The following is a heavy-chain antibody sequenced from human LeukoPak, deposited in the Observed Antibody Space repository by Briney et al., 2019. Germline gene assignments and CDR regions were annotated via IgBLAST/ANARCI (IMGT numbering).Heavy chain of an antibody. J-gene: IGHJ6*02. V-gene: IGHV1-18*01. Sequence: ASVKVSCKASGYTFTSYGISWVRRAPGQGLEWMGWISAYNGNTNYAQKLQGRVTMTTDTSTSTAYMELRSLRSDDTAVYYCARVHIEVGATTYYYYGMDVWGQGTTVTVSS. CDR2: ISAYNGNT. CDR1: GYTFTSYG. D-gene: IGHD1-26*01. CDR3: ARVHIEVGATTYYYYGMDV.